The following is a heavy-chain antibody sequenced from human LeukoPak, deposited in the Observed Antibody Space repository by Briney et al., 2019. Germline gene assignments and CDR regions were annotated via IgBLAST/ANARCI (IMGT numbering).Heavy chain of an antibody. D-gene: IGHD2-21*01. V-gene: IGHV1-69*13. CDR2: IIPIFGTA. Sequence: SVKVSCKASGGTFSSYAISWVRQAPGQGLEWMGGIIPIFGTANYAQKFQGRVTTTADESTSTAYMELSSLRSEDTAVYYCARSHCGGDCYVRYYYYMDVWGKGTTVTVSS. CDR1: GGTFSSYA. CDR3: ARSHCGGDCYVRYYYYMDV. J-gene: IGHJ6*03.